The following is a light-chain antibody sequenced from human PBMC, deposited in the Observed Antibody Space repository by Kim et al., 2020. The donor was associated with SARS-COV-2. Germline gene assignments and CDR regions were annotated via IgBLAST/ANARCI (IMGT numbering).Light chain of an antibody. CDR2: LGA. J-gene: IGKJ1*01. CDR3: MQALQTPLT. V-gene: IGKV2-28*01. Sequence: PASNSCRSRQSRLHSTGYDYLDWYLQKPGQSPQLLIYLGANRASGVPDRFSGSGSRTDFTLKISRVEAEDVGVYYCMQALQTPLTFGQGTKVDIK. CDR1: QSRLHSTGYDY.